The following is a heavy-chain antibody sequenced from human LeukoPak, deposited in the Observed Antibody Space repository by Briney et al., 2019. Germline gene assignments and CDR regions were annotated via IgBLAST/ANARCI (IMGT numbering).Heavy chain of an antibody. D-gene: IGHD6-19*01. J-gene: IGHJ4*02. V-gene: IGHV3-53*05. Sequence: GGSLRLSCAASAFTVSSNYMSWVRQAPGKGLEWVSVIFSGGSTYYADSVKGRFTISRDISKNTVYLQMNSLRPEDTAVYYCARDPPRAVPGVPDLDTDFWGQGTLVIVSS. CDR2: IFSGGST. CDR3: ARDPPRAVPGVPDLDTDF. CDR1: AFTVSSNY.